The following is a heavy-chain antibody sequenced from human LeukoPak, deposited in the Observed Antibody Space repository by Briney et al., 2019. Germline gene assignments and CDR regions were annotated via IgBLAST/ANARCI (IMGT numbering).Heavy chain of an antibody. CDR2: ISSSSSYI. Sequence: GGSLRLSCAASGFTFSSYSMNWVRQAPGKGLEWVSSISSSSSYIYYADSVKGRFAISRDNAKNSLYLQMNSLRAEDTAVYYCARYGNGAWLAHYSFDIWGQGTMVTVSS. CDR3: ARYGNGAWLAHYSFDI. CDR1: GFTFSSYS. J-gene: IGHJ3*02. V-gene: IGHV3-21*01. D-gene: IGHD6-19*01.